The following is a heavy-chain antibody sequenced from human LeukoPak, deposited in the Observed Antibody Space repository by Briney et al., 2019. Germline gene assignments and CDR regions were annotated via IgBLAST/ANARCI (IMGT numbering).Heavy chain of an antibody. V-gene: IGHV3-23*01. CDR1: GLTFSRFA. CDR3: AKARSGDYLSDAFDI. D-gene: IGHD4-17*01. CDR2: ASASGRST. J-gene: IGHJ3*02. Sequence: PGGSLRLSCAASGLTFSRFAMSWVRQAPGKGLEWVSAASASGRSTYYPDSVKGRFTISRDNSKNTLDLQMNSLRDEDTAVYYCAKARSGDYLSDAFDIWGQGIMVTVSS.